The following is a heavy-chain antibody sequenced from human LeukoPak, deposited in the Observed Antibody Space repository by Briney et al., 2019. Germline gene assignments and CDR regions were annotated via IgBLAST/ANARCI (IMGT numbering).Heavy chain of an antibody. CDR1: GFTFSAYW. Sequence: GGSLRLSCAASGFTFSAYWRHWVRQAPGRGLVGGSRVNREGSSTSYAESVKGGFTSSRDNAKNTLSLHLNSLRAEDTAVYYCARDRSISAAGDTYWGQGTLVTVSS. D-gene: IGHD6-13*01. CDR3: ARDRSISAAGDTY. J-gene: IGHJ4*02. CDR2: VNREGSST. V-gene: IGHV3-74*01.